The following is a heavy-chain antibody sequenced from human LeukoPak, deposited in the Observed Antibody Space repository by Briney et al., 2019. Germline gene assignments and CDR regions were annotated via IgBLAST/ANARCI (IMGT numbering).Heavy chain of an antibody. D-gene: IGHD3-10*01. V-gene: IGHV1-8*01. CDR2: MNPNSGTT. Sequence: ASVKVSCKASGYTFTSYDINWVRQATGQGLEWMGWMNPNSGTTGYAQKFQGRVTMTRNTSISTAYMGLSSLRSEDTAIYYCARVIYGSGSDIWGQGTMVTVSS. CDR1: GYTFTSYD. CDR3: ARVIYGSGSDI. J-gene: IGHJ3*02.